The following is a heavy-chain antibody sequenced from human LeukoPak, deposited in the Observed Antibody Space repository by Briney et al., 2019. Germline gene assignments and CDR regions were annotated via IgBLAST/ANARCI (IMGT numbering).Heavy chain of an antibody. CDR2: IYTSGST. V-gene: IGHV4-4*07. D-gene: IGHD3-10*01. CDR3: ARDARGGTMVRGVILGYYYMDV. CDR1: GGSISSYY. Sequence: SETLSLTCTVSGGSISSYYWSWIRQPAGKGLEWIGRIYTSGSTNYNPSLKSRVTISVDTSKNQFSLKLSSVTAADTAVYYCARDARGGTMVRGVILGYYYMDVWGKGTTVTVSS. J-gene: IGHJ6*03.